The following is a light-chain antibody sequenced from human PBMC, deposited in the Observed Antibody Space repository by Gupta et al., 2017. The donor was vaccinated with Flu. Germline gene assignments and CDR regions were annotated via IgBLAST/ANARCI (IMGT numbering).Light chain of an antibody. CDR1: SADVGANNL. V-gene: IGLV2-14*03. Sequence: QSALTQPASVSGSPGQSISISCTGTSADVGANNLVSWFKVRPGKAPKGMMYAVNRRPSGVSYRGSGSKSEKNESPHISGLQAEDEADEYCSSYTARYSWVFGGGTKVTVL. CDR3: SSYTARYSWV. CDR2: AVN. J-gene: IGLJ3*02.